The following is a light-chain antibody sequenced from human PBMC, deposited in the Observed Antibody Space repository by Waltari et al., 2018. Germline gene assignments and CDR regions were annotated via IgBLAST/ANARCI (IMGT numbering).Light chain of an antibody. CDR2: DVS. CDR1: SREVGAYNY. V-gene: IGLV2-11*01. Sequence: QSALTQPRSVSGSPGQSVTISCTGTSREVGAYNYVSWYQQPPGNAPKPMMYDVSKRPSGVPDRFSGSKSGNTASLTISGLQAEDEADYYCCSYAGSFVVFGGRTKLTVL. J-gene: IGLJ2*01. CDR3: CSYAGSFVV.